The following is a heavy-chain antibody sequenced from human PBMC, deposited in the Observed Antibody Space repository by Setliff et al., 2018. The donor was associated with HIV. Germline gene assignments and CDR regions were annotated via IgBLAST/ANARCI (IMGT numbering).Heavy chain of an antibody. Sequence: PSETLSLTCSVSGASITSHNWSWIRQAAGKGLEWIGRIYTRGNTNYNPSLRSRVTMSVDTSKNQFSLKVTSVTAADTSIYHCARLGTSGWYSYFDYWGQGILVTVSS. V-gene: IGHV4-4*07. CDR2: IYTRGNT. J-gene: IGHJ4*02. CDR1: GASITSHN. D-gene: IGHD6-19*01. CDR3: ARLGTSGWYSYFDY.